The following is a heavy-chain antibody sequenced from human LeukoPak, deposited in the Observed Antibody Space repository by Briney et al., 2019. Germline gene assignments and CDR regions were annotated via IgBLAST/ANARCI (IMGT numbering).Heavy chain of an antibody. D-gene: IGHD3-10*01. J-gene: IGHJ6*04. CDR2: IKSKTDGGTT. Sequence: GGSLRLSCAASGFTFSNAWMSWVRQAPGKGLEWVGRIKSKTDGGTTGYAAPVKGRFTISRDDSKNTLYLQMNSLKTEDTAVYYCTARVVPYYYYGMDVWGKGTTVTVSS. V-gene: IGHV3-15*01. CDR3: TARVVPYYYYGMDV. CDR1: GFTFSNAW.